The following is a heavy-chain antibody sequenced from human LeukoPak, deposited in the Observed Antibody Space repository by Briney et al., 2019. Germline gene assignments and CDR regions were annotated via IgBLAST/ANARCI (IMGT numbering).Heavy chain of an antibody. CDR1: GFTVSSKY. J-gene: IGHJ4*02. CDR2: IYSGGST. CDR3: VREDTPATANY. V-gene: IGHV3-53*01. D-gene: IGHD2-21*02. Sequence: GGSLRLSCAASGFTVSSKYMSWVRQAPGKGLEWVSVIYSGGSTYYADSVTGRFTISRDNSKDTLFLQMHSLRPGDTAVYYCVREDTPATANYWGQGTLVTISS.